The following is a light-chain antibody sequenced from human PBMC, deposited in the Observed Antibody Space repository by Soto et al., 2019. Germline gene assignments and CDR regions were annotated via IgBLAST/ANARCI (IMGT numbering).Light chain of an antibody. Sequence: DIPMTQSPSTLSAFVGDRVTITCRASQSISSWLAWYQQKPGKAPKLLIYDASSLESGVPSRFSGSGSGTQFTLTISSLQPDDFATYYCLQYSSHSWTFGQGTKVEIK. V-gene: IGKV1-5*01. CDR1: QSISSW. CDR3: LQYSSHSWT. J-gene: IGKJ1*01. CDR2: DAS.